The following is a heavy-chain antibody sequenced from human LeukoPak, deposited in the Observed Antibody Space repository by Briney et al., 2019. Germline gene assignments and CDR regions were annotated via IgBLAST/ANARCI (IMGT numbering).Heavy chain of an antibody. J-gene: IGHJ6*03. Sequence: GSLRLSCAASGFTRRSQYLSWVRPAPGKGLEWVPIIYSGGSAYYADSVKGRFTISRDNSKNTLYLQMNSLRAEDTAVYYCARDTAGYSSSWSPGDYYMDVWGKGTTVTVSS. CDR1: GFTRRSQY. D-gene: IGHD6-13*01. V-gene: IGHV3-66*02. CDR3: ARDTAGYSSSWSPGDYYMDV. CDR2: IYSGGSA.